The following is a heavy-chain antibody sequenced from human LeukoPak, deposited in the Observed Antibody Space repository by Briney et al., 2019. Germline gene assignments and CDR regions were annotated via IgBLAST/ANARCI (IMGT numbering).Heavy chain of an antibody. CDR2: ISYSGSTT. CDR1: GFTFSNYE. CDR3: ARAGPPAFDP. V-gene: IGHV3-48*03. Sequence: GGSLRLSCAASGFTFSNYEMNWVRQAPGKGLEWVSYISYSGSTTSYADSVKGRFTISRDNAKNSLYLQMNSLRAEDTAVYYCARAGPPAFDPWGQGTLVTVSS. J-gene: IGHJ5*02.